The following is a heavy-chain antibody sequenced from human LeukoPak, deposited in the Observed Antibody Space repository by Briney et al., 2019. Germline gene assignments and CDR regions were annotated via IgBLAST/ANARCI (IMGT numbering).Heavy chain of an antibody. CDR2: IKQDGSEK. CDR3: ARAKIPIQLWSLFDY. Sequence: GGSLRLSCAASGFTFSNYWMTWVRQAPGKGLEWVATIKQDGSEKYSVDSVKGRFTISRDNAKNSLYLQMNSLRAEDTAVYYCARAKIPIQLWSLFDYWGQGTLVTVSS. V-gene: IGHV3-7*01. D-gene: IGHD5-18*01. CDR1: GFTFSNYW. J-gene: IGHJ4*02.